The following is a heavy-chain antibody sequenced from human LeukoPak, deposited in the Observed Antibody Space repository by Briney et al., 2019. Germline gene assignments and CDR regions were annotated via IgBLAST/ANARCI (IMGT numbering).Heavy chain of an antibody. CDR3: ARDPVGITYSSSWNTLEDY. CDR2: ISAYNGNT. J-gene: IGHJ4*02. D-gene: IGHD6-13*01. CDR1: GYTFTSYG. Sequence: ASVKVSCKASGYTFTSYGISWVRQAPGQGLEWMGWISAYNGNTNYAQKFQGRVTMTRDTFISTAYMELSRLRSDDTAVYYCARDPVGITYSSSWNTLEDYWGQGTLVTVSS. V-gene: IGHV1-18*01.